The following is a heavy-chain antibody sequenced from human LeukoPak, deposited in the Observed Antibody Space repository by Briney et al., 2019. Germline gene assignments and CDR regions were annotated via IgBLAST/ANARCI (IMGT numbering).Heavy chain of an antibody. Sequence: GGSLRLSCAASGFTFSSYAMSWVRQAPGKGLEWVSAISGSSGSTYYADSVKGRFTISRDNSKNTLYLQMNSLRAEDTAVYYCAKVLGAARLGVSDYFDYWGQGTLVTVSS. CDR1: GFTFSSYA. J-gene: IGHJ4*02. CDR2: ISGSSGST. CDR3: AKVLGAARLGVSDYFDY. D-gene: IGHD1-26*01. V-gene: IGHV3-23*01.